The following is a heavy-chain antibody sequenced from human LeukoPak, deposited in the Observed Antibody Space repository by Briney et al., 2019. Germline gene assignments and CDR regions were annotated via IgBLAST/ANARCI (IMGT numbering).Heavy chain of an antibody. J-gene: IGHJ4*02. V-gene: IGHV4-59*08. CDR1: GGSVSSYY. CDR3: ACQGGGTDY. CDR2: IYYSGST. D-gene: IGHD1-26*01. Sequence: SETLSLTCTVSGGSVSSYYWSWIRQPPGKGLEWIGYIYYSGSTNYNPSLKSRVTISVDTSKNQFSLKLSSVTAADTAVYYCACQGGGTDYWGQGTLVTVSS.